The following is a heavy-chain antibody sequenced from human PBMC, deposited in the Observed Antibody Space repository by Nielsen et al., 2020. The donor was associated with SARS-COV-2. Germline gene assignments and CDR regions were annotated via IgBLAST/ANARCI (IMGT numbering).Heavy chain of an antibody. J-gene: IGHJ6*03. D-gene: IGHD1-26*01. CDR2: IFPMFGRT. V-gene: IGHV1-69*13. CDR1: GGTFRNYD. CDR3: ARGHSHSPPYYYYMDV. Sequence: SVKVSCKAPGGTFRNYDLSWVRQAPGQGLEWMGDIFPMFGRTHYAPSFQGRLTISADEVTGAVHMELASLTFEDTAVYFCARGHSHSPPYYYYMDVWGKGTTVTVSS.